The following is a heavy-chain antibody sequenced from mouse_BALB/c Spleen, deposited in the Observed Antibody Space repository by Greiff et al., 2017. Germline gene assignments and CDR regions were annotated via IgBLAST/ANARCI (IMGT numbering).Heavy chain of an antibody. D-gene: IGHD2-2*01. CDR1: GFTFSSYA. CDR2: ISSGGST. CDR3: ARRGYDYYAMDY. Sequence: DVQLQESGGGLVKPGGSLKLSCAASGFTFSSYAMSWVRQTPEKRLEWVASISSGGSTYYPDSVKGRFTISRDNARNILYLQMSSLRSEDTAMYYCARRGYDYYAMDYWGQGTSVTVSS. J-gene: IGHJ4*01. V-gene: IGHV5-6-5*01.